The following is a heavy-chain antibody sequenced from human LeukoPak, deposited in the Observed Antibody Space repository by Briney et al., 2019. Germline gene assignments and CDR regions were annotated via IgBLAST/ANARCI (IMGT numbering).Heavy chain of an antibody. CDR2: TYYRSTWYN. CDR1: GDSVSSNSVT. D-gene: IGHD2-2*01. J-gene: IGHJ5*02. V-gene: IGHV6-1*01. Sequence: SQTLSLTCAISGDSVSSNSVTWNWIRQSPSRGLEWLGRTYYRSTWYNDYAVSVRGRITVNPDTSENQFSLHLNSVTPEDTAVYYCARRLTQYDCFDPWGQGVLVTVSS. CDR3: ARRLTQYDCFDP.